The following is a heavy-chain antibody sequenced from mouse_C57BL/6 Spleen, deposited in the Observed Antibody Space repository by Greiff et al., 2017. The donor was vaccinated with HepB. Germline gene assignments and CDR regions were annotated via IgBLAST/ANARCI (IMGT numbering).Heavy chain of an antibody. V-gene: IGHV1-61*01. J-gene: IGHJ2*01. CDR1: GYTFTSYW. CDR2: IYPSDSET. Sequence: QVQLQQPGAELVRPGSSVKLSCKASGYTFTSYWMDWVKQRPGQGLEWIGNIYPSDSETHYNQKFKDKATLTVDKSSSTAYMQLSSLTSEDSAVYYCARSANWDYFDYWGQGTTLTVSS. CDR3: ARSANWDYFDY. D-gene: IGHD4-1*01.